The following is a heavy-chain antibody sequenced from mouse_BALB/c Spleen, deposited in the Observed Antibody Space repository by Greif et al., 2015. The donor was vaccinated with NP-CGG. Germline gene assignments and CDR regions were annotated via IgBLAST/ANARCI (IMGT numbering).Heavy chain of an antibody. J-gene: IGHJ4*01. Sequence: QVQLQQSGPELVKPGASVKISCKASGYTFTDYYINWVKQKPGQGFEWIGWIYPGSSNTKYNEKLKGKATLTVDTSSSTAYMQLSSLTSEDTAVYFCARRTGTEAMDYWGQGTSVTVSS. V-gene: IGHV1-84*02. CDR2: IYPGSSNT. D-gene: IGHD4-1*01. CDR3: ARRTGTEAMDY. CDR1: GYTFTDYY.